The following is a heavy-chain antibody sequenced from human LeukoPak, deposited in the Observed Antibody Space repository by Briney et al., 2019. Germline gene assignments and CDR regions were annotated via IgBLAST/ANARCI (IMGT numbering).Heavy chain of an antibody. CDR3: AXXLXSNAYYYYGMDV. CDR1: GGSISSYY. J-gene: IGHJ6*02. V-gene: IGHV4-59*01. Sequence: KPSETLSLTCTVSGGSISSYYWSWIRQPPGKGLEWIGYIYYSGSTNYNPSLKSRVTISVDTSKNQFSLKLSSVTAADTAVYYCAXXLXSNAYYYYGMDVWGQGTTVTVSS. CDR2: IYYSGST.